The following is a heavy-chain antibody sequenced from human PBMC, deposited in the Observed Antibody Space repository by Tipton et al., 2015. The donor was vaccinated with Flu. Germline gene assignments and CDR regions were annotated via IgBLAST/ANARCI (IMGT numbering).Heavy chain of an antibody. CDR3: ARVGPYSSGWSYYFGY. CDR2: LYSGDST. CDR1: GFIVSSNH. V-gene: IGHV3-53*01. J-gene: IGHJ4*02. Sequence: SLRLSCAASGFIVSSNHMSWVRQAPGKGLEWVSVLYSGDSTYYADSVKGRFTISRDNSKNTLLLQMNSLRAEDTAVYYCARVGPYSSGWSYYFGYWGQGTLVTVSS. D-gene: IGHD6-19*01.